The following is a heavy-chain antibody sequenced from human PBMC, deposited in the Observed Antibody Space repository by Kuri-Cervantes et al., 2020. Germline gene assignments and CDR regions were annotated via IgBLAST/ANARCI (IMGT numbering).Heavy chain of an antibody. V-gene: IGHV3-7*01. CDR1: GFTFSDYY. J-gene: IGHJ4*02. CDR2: IKQDGTEK. Sequence: GGSLRLSCAASGFTFSDYYMSWIRQAPGKGLEWVANIKQDGTEKYYVDSVKGRFTISRDNAKSLLYMQMNSLRAEDTAVYYCTRGWSCSSPSCSGRKYWGQGTLVTVSS. CDR3: TRGWSCSSPSCSGRKY. D-gene: IGHD2-2*01.